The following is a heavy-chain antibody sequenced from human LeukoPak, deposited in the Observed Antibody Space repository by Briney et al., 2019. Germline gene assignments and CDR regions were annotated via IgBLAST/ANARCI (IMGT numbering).Heavy chain of an antibody. CDR2: IYPDDSDT. V-gene: IGHV5-51*01. CDR3: ARGAPIFYYFES. Sequence: GDSLKISCKTSGYIFIDYWIGWVRQVPGKGLEWMGIIYPDDSDTRYSPSFQGQVTISADKSTSTAYLQWSSLKASDTAMYYCARGAPIFYYFESWGQGTLVSVSA. CDR1: GYIFIDYW. J-gene: IGHJ4*02.